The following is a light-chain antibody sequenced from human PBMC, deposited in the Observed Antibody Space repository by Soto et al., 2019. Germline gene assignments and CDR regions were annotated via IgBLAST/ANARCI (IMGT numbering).Light chain of an antibody. CDR3: HQYGRLPRT. Sequence: EIVLTQSPGTLSLSPGERATLSCRASQSVSSSYLAWYQKKPGQAPRLLIYAPSSRATGIPVRFSGSAAGTDFTITINRLEPEDFAVYCWHQYGRLPRTFGQGTKVEIK. V-gene: IGKV3-20*01. CDR2: APS. CDR1: QSVSSSY. J-gene: IGKJ1*01.